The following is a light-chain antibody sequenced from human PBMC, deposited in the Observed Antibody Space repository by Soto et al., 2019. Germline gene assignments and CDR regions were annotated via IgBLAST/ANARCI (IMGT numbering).Light chain of an antibody. J-gene: IGKJ1*01. CDR2: GAS. Sequence: EIVLTQSPGTLSLSPGERATLSCRASQSVTSNYLAWYQQRPGQAPRLLIYGASNRATGIPDRFSCSGSETDFTLTISRLEPEDFAVYYCQQYGSSRTFGLGTKVEIK. CDR3: QQYGSSRT. V-gene: IGKV3-20*01. CDR1: QSVTSNY.